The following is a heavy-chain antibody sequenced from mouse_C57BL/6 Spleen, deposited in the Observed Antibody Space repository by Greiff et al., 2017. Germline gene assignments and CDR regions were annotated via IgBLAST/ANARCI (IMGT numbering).Heavy chain of an antibody. CDR1: GYTFTSYG. V-gene: IGHV1-81*01. Sequence: VQLQQSGAELARPGASVKLFCKASGYTFTSYGISWVKQRTGQGLEWIGEIYPRSGNTYYNEKFKGKATLTADKSSSTAYMELRSLTSEDSAVYFCANYGSSLAWFAYWGQGTLVTVSA. D-gene: IGHD1-1*01. J-gene: IGHJ3*01. CDR3: ANYGSSLAWFAY. CDR2: IYPRSGNT.